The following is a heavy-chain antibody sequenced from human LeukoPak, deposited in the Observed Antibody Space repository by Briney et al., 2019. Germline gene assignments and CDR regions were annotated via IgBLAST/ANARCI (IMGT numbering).Heavy chain of an antibody. Sequence: GGSLRLSCAASGFTFISYSMNWVRQAPGRGLEWVSSISSSSSYIYYADSVKGRFTISRDNAKNSLYLQMNSPRAEDTAVYYCARENVSPPWFNRWGQGTLVTVSS. CDR2: ISSSSSYI. CDR1: GFTFISYS. CDR3: ARENVSPPWFNR. D-gene: IGHD3-16*01. J-gene: IGHJ5*02. V-gene: IGHV3-21*01.